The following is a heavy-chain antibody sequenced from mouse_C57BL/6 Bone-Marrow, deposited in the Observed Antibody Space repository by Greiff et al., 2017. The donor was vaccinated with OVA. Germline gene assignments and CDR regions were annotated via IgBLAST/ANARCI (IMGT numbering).Heavy chain of an antibody. Sequence: EVQVVESGGGLVQPGGSLSLSCAASGFTFTDYYMSWVRQPPGKALEWLGFIRNKANGYTTEYSASVKGRFTISRDNSQSILYLQMNALRAEDSATYYCARCLLLPGYFDVWGTGTTVTVSS. CDR3: ARCLLLPGYFDV. V-gene: IGHV7-3*01. D-gene: IGHD2-4*01. CDR1: GFTFTDYY. J-gene: IGHJ1*03. CDR2: IRNKANGYTT.